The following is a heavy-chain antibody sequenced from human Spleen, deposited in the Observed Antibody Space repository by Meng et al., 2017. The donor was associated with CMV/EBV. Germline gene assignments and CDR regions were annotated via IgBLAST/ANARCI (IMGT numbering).Heavy chain of an antibody. Sequence: GESLKISCAASGFTFSSYSMNWVRQAPGKGLEWVSSISSSSSYIYYADSVKGRFTISRDNAKNSLYLQMNSLRAEDTAIYYCARVPYYYDFWSGHDYYFDYWGQGTLVTVSS. J-gene: IGHJ4*02. V-gene: IGHV3-21*01. CDR2: ISSSSSYI. CDR3: ARVPYYYDFWSGHDYYFDY. D-gene: IGHD3-3*01. CDR1: GFTFSSYS.